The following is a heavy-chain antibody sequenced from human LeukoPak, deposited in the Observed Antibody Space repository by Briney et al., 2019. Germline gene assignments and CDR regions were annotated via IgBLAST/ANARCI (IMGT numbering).Heavy chain of an antibody. CDR1: GGSISSGGYY. CDR3: ARGLGFQGSEAFDI. J-gene: IGHJ3*02. V-gene: IGHV4-31*03. Sequence: SQTLSLTCTVSGGSISSGGYYWSWIRQHPGKGLEWIGYIYYSGSTYYNPSLKSRVTISVDTSKNQFSLKLSSVTAADTAVYYCARGLGFQGSEAFDIWGQGTMVTVSS. CDR2: IYYSGST. D-gene: IGHD1-26*01.